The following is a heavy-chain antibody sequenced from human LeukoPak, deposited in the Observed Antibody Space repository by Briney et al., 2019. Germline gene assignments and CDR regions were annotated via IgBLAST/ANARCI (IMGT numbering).Heavy chain of an antibody. CDR3: AKVGGYCSSTSCKQVGY. V-gene: IGHV3-23*01. CDR2: ISGSGGST. J-gene: IGHJ4*02. Sequence: PGGSLRLSCAASGFTFSSYAMSWVRQAPGKGLEWVSAISGSGGSTYYADSVKGRFTISRDNSKNTLYLQMNSLRAEDTAVYYCAKVGGYCSSTSCKQVGYWGQGTLVTASS. D-gene: IGHD2-2*01. CDR1: GFTFSSYA.